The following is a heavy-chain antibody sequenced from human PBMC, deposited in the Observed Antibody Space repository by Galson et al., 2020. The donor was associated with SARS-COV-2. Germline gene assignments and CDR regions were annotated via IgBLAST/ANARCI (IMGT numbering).Heavy chain of an antibody. V-gene: IGHV3-74*01. Sequence: GGSLRLSCEASGFTFGSYWMHWVRQAPGKGLVWVSRIKGDGSSTRYADSVKGRFTVSRDNSKNTLYLQMNSLRAEDTAIYYCAREYSTSWALYFPESDQFYYWGQGTLVTVSS. CDR2: IKGDGSST. D-gene: IGHD6-13*01. CDR3: AREYSTSWALYFPESDQFYY. J-gene: IGHJ4*02. CDR1: GFTFGSYW.